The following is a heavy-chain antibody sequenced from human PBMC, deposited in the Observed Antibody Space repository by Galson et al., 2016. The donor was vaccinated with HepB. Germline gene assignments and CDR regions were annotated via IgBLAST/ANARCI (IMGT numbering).Heavy chain of an antibody. CDR2: TNPSGST. J-gene: IGHJ2*01. CDR1: GGSVRGFS. CDR3: ARHLPAGGWYEGYFDL. V-gene: IGHV4-34*01. Sequence: SETLSLTCAVYGGSVRGFSWNWIRQSPGKGLEWIGDTNPSGSTNYNPSLKSRVTMSLDTSKNQFSLKLSSVTAADTAVYYCARHLPAGGWYEGYFDLWGRGTRVTVSS. D-gene: IGHD6-19*01.